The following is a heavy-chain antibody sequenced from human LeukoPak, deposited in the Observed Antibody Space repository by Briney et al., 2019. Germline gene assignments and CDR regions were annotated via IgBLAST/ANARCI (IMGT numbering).Heavy chain of an antibody. CDR1: GYTLTELS. J-gene: IGHJ5*02. CDR2: FDPEDGET. D-gene: IGHD6-6*01. V-gene: IGHV1-24*01. CDR3: ATWGSSLALYWFDP. Sequence: GASVKVSCKVSGYTLTELSMHWVRQAPGKGLDWLGGFDPEDGETIYAQKFQGRVTMTEDTSTDTAYVELSSLRSEDTAVYYCATWGSSLALYWFDPWGQGTLVTVSS.